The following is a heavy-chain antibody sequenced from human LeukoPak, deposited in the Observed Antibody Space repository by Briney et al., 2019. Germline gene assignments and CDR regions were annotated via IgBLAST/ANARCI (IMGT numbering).Heavy chain of an antibody. Sequence: GGSLRLSCTASGFTFSNAWMTWVRQAPGKGLEWVAVISYDGSNKYYADSVKGRFTISRDNSKNTPYLQMNSLRAEDTAVYYCAKGFGLDSSGYYYFDYWGQGTLVTVSS. CDR1: GFTFSNAW. CDR3: AKGFGLDSSGYYYFDY. D-gene: IGHD3-22*01. J-gene: IGHJ4*02. V-gene: IGHV3-30*18. CDR2: ISYDGSNK.